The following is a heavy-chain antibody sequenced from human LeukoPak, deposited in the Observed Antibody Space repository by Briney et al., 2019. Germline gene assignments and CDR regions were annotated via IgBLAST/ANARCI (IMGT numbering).Heavy chain of an antibody. CDR3: ARLINRHCSGGSCYRSWFDP. Sequence: GESLKISCKGSGYSFTSYWIGWVRQMPGKGLEWMGIIYPGDSDTRYSPSLQGQVTISADKSISTAYLQWSSLKASDTAMYYCARLINRHCSGGSCYRSWFDPWGQGTLVTVSS. J-gene: IGHJ5*02. CDR1: GYSFTSYW. V-gene: IGHV5-51*01. CDR2: IYPGDSDT. D-gene: IGHD2-15*01.